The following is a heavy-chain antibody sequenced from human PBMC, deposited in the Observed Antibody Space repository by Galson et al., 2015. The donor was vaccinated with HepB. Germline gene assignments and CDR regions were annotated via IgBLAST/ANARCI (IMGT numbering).Heavy chain of an antibody. V-gene: IGHV1-2*06. CDR1: GYTFTGYY. Sequence: SVKVSCKASGYTFTGYYMHWVRQAPGQGLEWMGRINPNSGGTNYAQKFQGRVTMTRDTSISTAYMELSRLRSDDTAVYYCARDESRIAVAGPEYFQHWGQGTLVTVSS. D-gene: IGHD6-19*01. CDR2: INPNSGGT. J-gene: IGHJ1*01. CDR3: ARDESRIAVAGPEYFQH.